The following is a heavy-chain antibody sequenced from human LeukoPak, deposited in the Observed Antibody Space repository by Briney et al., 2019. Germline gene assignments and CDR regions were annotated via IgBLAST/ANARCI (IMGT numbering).Heavy chain of an antibody. V-gene: IGHV4-34*01. D-gene: IGHD6-19*01. CDR3: ARGLGSGWNRDYYFDY. J-gene: IGHJ4*02. CDR2: INHSGST. CDR1: GFTFSTYT. Sequence: PGGSLRLSCAASGFTFSTYTMHWVRQPPGKGLEWIGEINHSGSTNYNPSLKSRVTISVDTSKNQFSLKLSSVTAADTAVYYCARGLGSGWNRDYYFDYWGQGTLVTVSS.